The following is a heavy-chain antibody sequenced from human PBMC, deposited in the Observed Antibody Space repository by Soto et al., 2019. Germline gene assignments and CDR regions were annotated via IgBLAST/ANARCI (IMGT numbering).Heavy chain of an antibody. CDR3: AKANWAYRRYYYGMDV. CDR1: GFTFDDYT. J-gene: IGHJ6*02. V-gene: IGHV3-43*01. Sequence: GGSLRLSCAASGFTFDDYTMHWVRQAPGKGLEWVSLISWDGGSTYYADSVKGRFTISRDNSKNSLYLQMNSLRTEDTALYYCAKANWAYRRYYYGMDVWGQGTTVTISS. D-gene: IGHD2-21*01. CDR2: ISWDGGST.